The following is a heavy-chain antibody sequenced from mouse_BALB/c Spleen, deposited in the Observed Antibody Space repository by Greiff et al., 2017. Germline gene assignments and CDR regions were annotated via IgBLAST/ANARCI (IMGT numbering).Heavy chain of an antibody. CDR2: INPSNGGT. D-gene: IGHD2-4*01. CDR1: GYTFTSYY. J-gene: IGHJ3*01. CDR3: TRSMIKTAAWFAY. Sequence: VQLQQPGAELVKPGASVKLSCKASGYTFTSYYMYWVKQRPGQGLEWIGGINPSNGGTNFNEKFKSKATLTVDKSSSTAYMQLSSLTSEDSAVYYCTRSMIKTAAWFAYWGQGTLVTVSA. V-gene: IGHV1S81*02.